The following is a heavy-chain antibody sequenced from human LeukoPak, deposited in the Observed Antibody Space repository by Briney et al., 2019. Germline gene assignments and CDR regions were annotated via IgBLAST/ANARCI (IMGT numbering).Heavy chain of an antibody. Sequence: AGGSPRLSCAASGFTFNNYGMHWVRQAPGKGLEWVAFIRFDGSNKLYADSVEGRFTISRDNSKKTLYVQMNSLRVEDTAVYYCANDLGWIQLNLGRGQGTLVTVSS. D-gene: IGHD5-18*01. V-gene: IGHV3-30*02. J-gene: IGHJ4*02. CDR1: GFTFNNYG. CDR3: ANDLGWIQLNLG. CDR2: IRFDGSNK.